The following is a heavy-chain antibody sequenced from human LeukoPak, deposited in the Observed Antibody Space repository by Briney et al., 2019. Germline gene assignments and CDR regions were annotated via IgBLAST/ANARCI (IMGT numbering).Heavy chain of an antibody. CDR1: GGSSSGYY. CDR2: INHSRST. D-gene: IGHD3-22*01. V-gene: IGHV4-34*01. Sequence: KASETLSLTCVLYGGSSSGYYWSWIRQPPGKGLEWIGEINHSRSTNYNPSLKSRVTISVDTSKNQFSLKLSSVTAADTAVYYCARVTGYMIEDYFDYWGQGTLVTVSS. J-gene: IGHJ4*02. CDR3: ARVTGYMIEDYFDY.